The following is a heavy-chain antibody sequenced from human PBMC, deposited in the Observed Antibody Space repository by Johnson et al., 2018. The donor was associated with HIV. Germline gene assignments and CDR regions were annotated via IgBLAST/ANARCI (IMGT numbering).Heavy chain of an antibody. CDR3: ARRDSGSLSFDI. V-gene: IGHV3-9*01. CDR2: IKGNGGST. J-gene: IGHJ3*02. D-gene: IGHD1-26*01. Sequence: VQLVESGGGLVQPGRSLRLSCAASGFTFDDYAMHWVRQAPGKGLEWVSGIKGNGGSTGYADSVKGRCTISSDNGKNSLYMQMNNLRADDTALYYCARRDSGSLSFDIWGQGTMVIVSS. CDR1: GFTFDDYA.